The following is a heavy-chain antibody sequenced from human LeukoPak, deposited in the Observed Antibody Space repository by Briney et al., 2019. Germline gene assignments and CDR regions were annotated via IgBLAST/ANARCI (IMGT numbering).Heavy chain of an antibody. J-gene: IGHJ5*02. V-gene: IGHV4-59*01. CDR1: GGSISSYY. Sequence: SETLSLTCTVSGGSISSYYWSWIRQPPGKGLEWIGYIYYSGSTNYNPSLKSRVTISVDTSKNQFSLKLSSVTAADPAVYYCARGWLRLGVTWFDPWGQGTLVTVSS. CDR2: IYYSGST. D-gene: IGHD5-12*01. CDR3: ARGWLRLGVTWFDP.